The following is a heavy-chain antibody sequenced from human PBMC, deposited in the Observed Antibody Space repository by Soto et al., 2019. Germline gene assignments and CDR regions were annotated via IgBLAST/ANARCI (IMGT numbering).Heavy chain of an antibody. V-gene: IGHV4-30-4*01. CDR2: IFHSGDT. CDR1: GGSIDTSDYY. D-gene: IGHD1-20*01. CDR3: ARHPRITRGWHFAL. J-gene: IGHJ2*01. Sequence: QVQLQESGPGLVKPSQTLSLACTVSGGSIDTSDYYWSWIRQQPGKGLEWIGYIFHSGDTYYNPSLTSRLAFSVDTSKNQFSLRLTSVTVADTAMYFCARHPRITRGWHFALWGRGTLVTVSS.